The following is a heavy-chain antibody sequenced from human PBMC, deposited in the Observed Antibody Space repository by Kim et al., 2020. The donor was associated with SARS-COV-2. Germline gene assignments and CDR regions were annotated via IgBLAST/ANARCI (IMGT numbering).Heavy chain of an antibody. D-gene: IGHD6-6*01. V-gene: IGHV3-11*06. CDR2: ISSSSSYT. CDR3: ARQYSSSSRAFDY. Sequence: GGSLRLSCAASGFTFSDYYMSWIRQAPGKGLEWVSYISSSSSYTNYADSVKGRFTISRDNAKNSLYLQMNSLRAEDTAVYYCARQYSSSSRAFDYWGQGTLVTVSS. J-gene: IGHJ4*02. CDR1: GFTFSDYY.